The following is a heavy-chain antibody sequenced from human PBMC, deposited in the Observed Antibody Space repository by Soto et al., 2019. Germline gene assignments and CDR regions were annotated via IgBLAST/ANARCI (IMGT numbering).Heavy chain of an antibody. CDR1: GGSISSGDYY. J-gene: IGHJ5*02. D-gene: IGHD6-13*01. CDR2: IYYSGST. Sequence: SETLSLTCTVSGGSISSGDYYWSWIRQPPGKGLEWIGYIYYSGSTNYNPSLKSRVTISVDTSKNQFSLKLSSVTAADTAVYYCARKRVVAAAGNWFDPWGQGTLVTVSS. V-gene: IGHV4-61*08. CDR3: ARKRVVAAAGNWFDP.